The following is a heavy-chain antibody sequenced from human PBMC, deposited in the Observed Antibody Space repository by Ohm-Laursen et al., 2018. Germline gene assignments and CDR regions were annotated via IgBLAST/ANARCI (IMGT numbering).Heavy chain of an antibody. D-gene: IGHD1-26*01. CDR2: INPADGGT. CDR1: GYSFTRYY. Sequence: ASVKVSCKASGYSFTRYYIHWVRQAPGEGLEWMGIINPADGGTSYDQKFQGRVTMTRDTSTSTVYMELSSLRSEDTAVYYCVRGANTGSYGPDFWGQGTLVSVSS. CDR3: VRGANTGSYGPDF. V-gene: IGHV1-46*01. J-gene: IGHJ4*02.